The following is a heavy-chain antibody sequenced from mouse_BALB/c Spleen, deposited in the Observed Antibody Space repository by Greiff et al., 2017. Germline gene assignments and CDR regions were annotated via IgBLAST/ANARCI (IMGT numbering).Heavy chain of an antibody. CDR2: INPNNGGT. CDR1: GYTFTDYN. J-gene: IGHJ4*01. CDR3: ARDSSYLYAMDY. V-gene: IGHV1-18*01. Sequence: VQLQRSGPELVKPGASVKIPCKASGYTFTDYNMDWVKQSHGKSLEWIGDINPNNGGTIYNQKFKGKATLTVDKSSSTAYMELRSLTSEDTAVYYCARDSSYLYAMDYWGQGTSVTVSS. D-gene: IGHD1-1*01.